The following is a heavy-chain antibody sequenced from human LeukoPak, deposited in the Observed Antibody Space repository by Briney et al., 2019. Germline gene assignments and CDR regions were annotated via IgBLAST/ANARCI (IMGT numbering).Heavy chain of an antibody. CDR1: LDSTTSNF. CDR3: AREILGGFNPGAY. V-gene: IGHV4-4*02. CDR2: IHRSGSP. Sequence: SETLSLTCTVSLDSTTSNFWSWVRQPPGKGLEWIGEIHRSGSPNYNPSLQSRVTISIDRSRNQIALELSSVTAAGTAVYYCAREILGGFNPGAYWGQGTLVTVSS. D-gene: IGHD1-14*01. J-gene: IGHJ4*02.